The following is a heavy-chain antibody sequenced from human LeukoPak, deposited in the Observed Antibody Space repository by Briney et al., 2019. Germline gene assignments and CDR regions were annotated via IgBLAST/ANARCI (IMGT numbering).Heavy chain of an antibody. D-gene: IGHD2-21*02. CDR2: IYYSGST. Sequence: SETLSLTCTVSGGSISSSSYYWGWIRQPPGKGLEWIGSIYYSGSTYYNPSLKSRVTISVDTSKNQFSLKLSSVTAADTAVYYCARSPCGGDCYSRHWYFDLWGRGTLVAVSS. J-gene: IGHJ2*01. V-gene: IGHV4-39*07. CDR3: ARSPCGGDCYSRHWYFDL. CDR1: GGSISSSSYY.